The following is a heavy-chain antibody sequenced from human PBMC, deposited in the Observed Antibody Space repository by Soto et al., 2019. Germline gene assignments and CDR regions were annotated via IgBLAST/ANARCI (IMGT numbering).Heavy chain of an antibody. J-gene: IGHJ6*03. D-gene: IGHD3-10*01. CDR2: IWYDGSNK. V-gene: IGHV3-33*01. Sequence: SLRLSCAASGFTFSSYGMHWVRQAPCKGLERVAVIWYDGSNKYYADSVKGRFTISRDNSKNTLYLQMNSLRAEDTAVYYCARENYGSGSYRPHYYMDVWGKRTTVTVSS. CDR3: ARENYGSGSYRPHYYMDV. CDR1: GFTFSSYG.